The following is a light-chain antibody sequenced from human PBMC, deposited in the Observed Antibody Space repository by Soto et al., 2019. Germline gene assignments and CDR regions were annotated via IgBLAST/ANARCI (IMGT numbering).Light chain of an antibody. V-gene: IGLV1-40*01. Sequence: QSVLTQPPSVSGAPGQRVTISCTGSSSNIGAGYDVHWYQQLPGTAPKLLIYGNSNRPSGVPDRFSGSKSGTSASLASTGLQAEDEADYYCQSYDSSLSPVVFGGGTKLTVL. CDR3: QSYDSSLSPVV. J-gene: IGLJ2*01. CDR1: SSNIGAGYD. CDR2: GNS.